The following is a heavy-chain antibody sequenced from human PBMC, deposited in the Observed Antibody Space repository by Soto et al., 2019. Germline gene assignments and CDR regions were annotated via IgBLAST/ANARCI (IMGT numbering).Heavy chain of an antibody. J-gene: IGHJ4*02. CDR2: ISAYNGNT. V-gene: IGHV1-18*01. CDR1: GYTFTSYG. CDR3: SRDAPPEDY. Sequence: QVQLVQSGAEVKKPGASVKVSCKASGYTFTSYGISWVRQAPGQGLEWMGWISAYNGNTNYAQKLQGRVTMTTDTTASTDYMELRSLGSDDTAVYYCSRDAPPEDYWGQGTLVTVSS.